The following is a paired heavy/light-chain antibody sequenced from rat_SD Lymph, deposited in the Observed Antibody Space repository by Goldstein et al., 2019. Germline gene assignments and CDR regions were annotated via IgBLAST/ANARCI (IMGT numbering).Light chain of an antibody. CDR3: LQHDEYPWT. J-gene: IGKJ1*01. V-gene: IGKV14S9*01. Sequence: DIQMTQSPSSMSVSLGDTVTVICRASQDVGICVNWFQQKPGKSPRRMIYRATDLADGVPSRFSGSRSGSDYSLTISSLESEDVADYHCLQHDEYPWTFGGGTKLELK. CDR1: QDVGIC. CDR2: RAT.
Heavy chain of an antibody. CDR3: TRDTYYGYNYVMDA. CDR1: EFSLTNYN. Sequence: QVQLKESGPGLVQSSQTLSLTCSVSEFSLTNYNVHWVRQPPGKGLEWMGRMRYNGDTSYNSALKSRLSISRDTSKNQVFLKMSSLQTDDTGTYYCTRDTYYGYNYVMDAWGQGASVTVSS. CDR2: MRYNGDT. J-gene: IGHJ4*01. D-gene: IGHD1-9*01. V-gene: IGHV2-63*01.